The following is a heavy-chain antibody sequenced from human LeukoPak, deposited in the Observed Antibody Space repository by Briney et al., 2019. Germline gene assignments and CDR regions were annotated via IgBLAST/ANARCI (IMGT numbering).Heavy chain of an antibody. Sequence: ASVKASCKASGYTFTGYYMHWVRQAPGQRLEWMGWINPNSGGTNYAQKFQGRVTMTRDTSISTAYMELSRLRSDDTAVYYCARGNGDDDAFDIWGQGTMVTVSS. CDR1: GYTFTGYY. CDR2: INPNSGGT. D-gene: IGHD4-17*01. J-gene: IGHJ3*02. V-gene: IGHV1-2*02. CDR3: ARGNGDDDAFDI.